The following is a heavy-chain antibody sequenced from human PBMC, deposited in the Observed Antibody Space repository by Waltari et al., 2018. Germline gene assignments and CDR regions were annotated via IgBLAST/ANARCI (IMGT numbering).Heavy chain of an antibody. Sequence: QVQLQESGPGLVKPSQTLSLTCTVSGGSISSGDYYWSWIRQPPGKGLEWIGYIYYSGSTDYNPSLKGRVTISVDTSKNQFSLKLISVTAADTAVYYCARAPAAAGEKYFDYWGQGTLVTVSS. D-gene: IGHD6-13*01. CDR1: GGSISSGDYY. J-gene: IGHJ4*02. V-gene: IGHV4-30-4*08. CDR2: IYYSGST. CDR3: ARAPAAAGEKYFDY.